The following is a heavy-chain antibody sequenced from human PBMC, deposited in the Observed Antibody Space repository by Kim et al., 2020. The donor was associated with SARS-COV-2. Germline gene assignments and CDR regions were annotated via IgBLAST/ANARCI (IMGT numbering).Heavy chain of an antibody. D-gene: IGHD6-13*01. Sequence: SVTVSCKASGGTFSSYAISWVRQAPGQGLEWMGGIIPIFGTANYAQKFQGRVTITADESTSTAYMELSSLRSEDTAVYYCARVIQQLVFRSYFDYWGQGTLVTVSS. CDR3: ARVIQQLVFRSYFDY. J-gene: IGHJ4*02. V-gene: IGHV1-69*13. CDR2: IIPIFGTA. CDR1: GGTFSSYA.